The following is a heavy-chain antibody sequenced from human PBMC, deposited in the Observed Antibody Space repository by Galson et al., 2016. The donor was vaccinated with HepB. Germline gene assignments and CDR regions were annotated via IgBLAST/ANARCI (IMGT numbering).Heavy chain of an antibody. CDR1: GFTFSSYG. Sequence: SLRLSCAASGFTFSSYGMHWVRQAPGKGLEWVSAISGSGANTYYADSVKGRFTISRDNSKNTLYLQMNSLRAEDTAIYYCAKDRRQWLDSDIDYWGQGTLVTVSS. CDR2: ISGSGANT. J-gene: IGHJ4*02. D-gene: IGHD6-19*01. V-gene: IGHV3-23*01. CDR3: AKDRRQWLDSDIDY.